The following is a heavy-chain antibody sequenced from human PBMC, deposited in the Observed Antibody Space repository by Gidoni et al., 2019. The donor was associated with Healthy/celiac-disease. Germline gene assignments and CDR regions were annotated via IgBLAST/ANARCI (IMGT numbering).Heavy chain of an antibody. V-gene: IGHV3-23*01. J-gene: IGHJ4*02. CDR3: AKAVAGTYFDY. CDR1: GFTFSSYA. Sequence: AVSGFTFSSYAMSWVRQAPGKGLEWVSAISGSGGSTYYAASVKGRFTITRDNSKNTLYLQMNSLRAEDTAVYYCAKAVAGTYFDYWGQGTLVTVSS. CDR2: ISGSGGST. D-gene: IGHD6-19*01.